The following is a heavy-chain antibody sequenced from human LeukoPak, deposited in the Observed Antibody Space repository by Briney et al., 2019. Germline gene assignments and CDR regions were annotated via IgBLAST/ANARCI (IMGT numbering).Heavy chain of an antibody. J-gene: IGHJ5*02. CDR3: ARGRSTPGQLVVINNWFDP. D-gene: IGHD3-22*01. V-gene: IGHV1-2*02. Sequence: ASVKVSCKASGYTFTGYYMHWVRQAPGQGLEWMGWINPNSGGTNYAQKFQGRVTITRNTSISTAYMELSSLRSEDTAVYYCARGRSTPGQLVVINNWFDPWGQGTLVTVSS. CDR2: INPNSGGT. CDR1: GYTFTGYY.